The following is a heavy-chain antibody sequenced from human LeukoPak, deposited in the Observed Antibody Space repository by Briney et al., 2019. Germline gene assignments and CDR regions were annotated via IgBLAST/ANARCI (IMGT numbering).Heavy chain of an antibody. V-gene: IGHV4-4*02. D-gene: IGHD3-16*01. CDR1: GGSISNTNW. Sequence: SGTLSLTCGVSGGSISNTNWWTWFRQPPGKGLEWIGEVNLQGSTNYNPSLKSRVTISVDTSKNQFSLKLSSVTAADTAVYYCARRVWDHPFDYWGQGTLVTVSS. J-gene: IGHJ4*02. CDR3: ARRVWDHPFDY. CDR2: VNLQGST.